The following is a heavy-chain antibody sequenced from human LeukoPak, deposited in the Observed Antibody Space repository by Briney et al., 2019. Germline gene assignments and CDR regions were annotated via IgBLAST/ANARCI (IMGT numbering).Heavy chain of an antibody. D-gene: IGHD5-24*01. CDR3: ARDGGGEMSTNFDY. J-gene: IGHJ4*02. CDR1: GYTFTVYY. Sequence: GASVKVSCKSSGYTFTVYYMHWVRQAPGQGLEWMGWINPNSGDTNYAQKFQGRVTMTRDTSISTAYMELSSLRSDDTAVYYCARDGGGEMSTNFDYWGQGTLVTVSS. CDR2: INPNSGDT. V-gene: IGHV1-2*02.